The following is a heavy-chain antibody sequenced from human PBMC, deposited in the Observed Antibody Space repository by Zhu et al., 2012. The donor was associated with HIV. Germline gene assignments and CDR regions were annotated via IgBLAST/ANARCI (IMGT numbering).Heavy chain of an antibody. J-gene: IGHJ6*02. CDR1: GGSISSYY. Sequence: QVQLQESGPGLVKPSETLSLTCSVSGGSISSYYWSWIRQPAGKGLEWIGRIYSSGSTNYNPFLKSRVTMSVDTSKNQFSLKLSSVTAADTAVYYCARELGAVTGRAYYYGMDVWGQGTTVTVSS. CDR3: ARELGAVTGRAYYYGMDV. D-gene: IGHD6-19*01. V-gene: IGHV4-4*07. CDR2: IYSSGST.